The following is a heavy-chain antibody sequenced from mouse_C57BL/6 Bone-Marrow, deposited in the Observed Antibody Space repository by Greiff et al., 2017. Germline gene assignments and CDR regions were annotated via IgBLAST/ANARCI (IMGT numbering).Heavy chain of an antibody. CDR3: TRRRWYFDV. J-gene: IGHJ1*03. V-gene: IGHV1-5*01. Sequence: EVQLQQSGTVLARPGASVKMSCKTSGYTFTSYWMHWVKQRPGQGLEWIGAIYPGNSDTSYNQKFKGKAKLTAGTSASTAYMELSSLTNEDSAVYYCTRRRWYFDVWGTGTTVTVAS. CDR2: IYPGNSDT. CDR1: GYTFTSYW.